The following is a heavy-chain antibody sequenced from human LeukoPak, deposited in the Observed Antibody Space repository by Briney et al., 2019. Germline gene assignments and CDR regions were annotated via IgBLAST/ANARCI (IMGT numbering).Heavy chain of an antibody. V-gene: IGHV5-51*01. D-gene: IGHD1-14*01. J-gene: IGHJ3*02. Sequence: GESLKISCKGSGYSFTSYWIGWVRQMPGKGLEWMGIIYPGDSDTRYSPSFQGQVTISADKSISTAYLQWSSLKASDTAMCYCARHRLTGRDAFDIWGQGTMVTVSS. CDR2: IYPGDSDT. CDR1: GYSFTSYW. CDR3: ARHRLTGRDAFDI.